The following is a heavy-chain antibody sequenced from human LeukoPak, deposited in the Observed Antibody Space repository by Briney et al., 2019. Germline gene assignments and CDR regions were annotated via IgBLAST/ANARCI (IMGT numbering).Heavy chain of an antibody. D-gene: IGHD3-22*01. Sequence: PSETLSLTCIVSGGSISSYYWSWIRQPPGKGLEWIGYMYNSGSTNYNPSLKSRVTISVDTSKNQFSLKLSSVTAADTAVYYCARLYDSSAYHADHFDYWGQGTLVTVSS. V-gene: IGHV4-59*01. J-gene: IGHJ4*02. CDR3: ARLYDSSAYHADHFDY. CDR2: MYNSGST. CDR1: GGSISSYY.